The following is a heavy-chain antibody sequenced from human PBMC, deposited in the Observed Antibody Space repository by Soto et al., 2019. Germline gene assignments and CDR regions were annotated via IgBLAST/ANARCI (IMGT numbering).Heavy chain of an antibody. J-gene: IGHJ6*02. CDR3: ARDDYDFWSGRTYYYYGMDV. CDR1: GFTFSSYA. Sequence: GGSLRLSCAASGFTFSSYAMHWVRQAPGKGLEWVAVISYDGSNKYYADSVKGRFTVSRDNSKNTLYLQMNSLRAEDTAVYYSARDDYDFWSGRTYYYYGMDVWGQGTTVTVSS. V-gene: IGHV3-30-3*01. D-gene: IGHD3-3*01. CDR2: ISYDGSNK.